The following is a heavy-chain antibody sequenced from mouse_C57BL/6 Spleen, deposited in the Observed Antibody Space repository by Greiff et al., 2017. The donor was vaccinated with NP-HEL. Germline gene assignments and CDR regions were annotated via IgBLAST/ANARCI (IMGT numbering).Heavy chain of an antibody. J-gene: IGHJ2*01. CDR1: GFNIKDDY. CDR2: IDPENGDT. V-gene: IGHV14-4*01. CDR3: TTGYYGSRGY. D-gene: IGHD1-1*01. Sequence: VQLQQPGAELVRPGASVKLSCTASGFNIKDDYMHWVKQRPEQGLEWIGWIDPENGDTEYASKFQGKATITADTSSNTAYLQLSSLTSEDTAVYYCTTGYYGSRGYWGQGTTLTVSS.